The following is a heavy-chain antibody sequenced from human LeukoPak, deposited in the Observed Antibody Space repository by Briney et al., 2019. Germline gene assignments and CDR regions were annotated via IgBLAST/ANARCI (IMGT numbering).Heavy chain of an antibody. CDR2: IRYDGSNK. CDR1: GFTFSSYG. Sequence: GGSLRLSCAASGFTFSSYGMHWVRQAPGKGLEWVAFIRYDGSNKYYADSVKGRFTISRDNSKNTLYLQMNSLRAEDTAVYYCARDVGPDHAFDYWGQGTLVTVSS. V-gene: IGHV3-30*02. J-gene: IGHJ4*02. D-gene: IGHD1-14*01. CDR3: ARDVGPDHAFDY.